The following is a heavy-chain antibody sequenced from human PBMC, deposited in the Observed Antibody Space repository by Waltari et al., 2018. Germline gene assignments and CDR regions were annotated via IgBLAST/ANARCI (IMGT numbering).Heavy chain of an antibody. CDR1: GFSFSSKG. CDR3: TRDISGRTAFDI. D-gene: IGHD3-10*01. Sequence: QVQLVESGGCVVQPGKSLTLACVASGFSFSSKGLHWVRQAPGKGLECVAVVWYDGSNQYYADSVKSRFTISRDNSKNTLYLQVNSLRAEDSAVYYCTRDISGRTAFDIWGQGTMVTVSS. V-gene: IGHV3-33*01. J-gene: IGHJ3*02. CDR2: VWYDGSNQ.